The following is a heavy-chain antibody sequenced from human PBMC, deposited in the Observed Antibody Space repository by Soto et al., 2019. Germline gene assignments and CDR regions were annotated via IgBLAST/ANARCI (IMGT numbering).Heavy chain of an antibody. D-gene: IGHD2-2*01. CDR1: GYTFTSYA. Sequence: ASVKVSCKASGYTFTSYAMHWVRQAPGQRLEWMGWINAGNGNTKYSQKFQGRVTITRDTSASTAYMELSSLRSEDTAVYYCARGDCSSTSCYKNPYNWFDPWGQGTLVTVSS. CDR2: INAGNGNT. J-gene: IGHJ5*02. CDR3: ARGDCSSTSCYKNPYNWFDP. V-gene: IGHV1-3*01.